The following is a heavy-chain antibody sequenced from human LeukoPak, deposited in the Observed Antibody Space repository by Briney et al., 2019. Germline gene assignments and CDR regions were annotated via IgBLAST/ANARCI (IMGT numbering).Heavy chain of an antibody. D-gene: IGHD6-19*01. Sequence: SETLSLTCAVYGGSFSGYYWSWIRQPPGKGLEWIGEINHSGSTNYNPSLKSRVTISVDTSKNQFSLKLSSVTAADTAVYYCARGLGGWYKVRFDPWAQGTLVTVSS. CDR3: ARGLGGWYKVRFDP. CDR2: INHSGST. J-gene: IGHJ5*02. CDR1: GGSFSGYY. V-gene: IGHV4-34*01.